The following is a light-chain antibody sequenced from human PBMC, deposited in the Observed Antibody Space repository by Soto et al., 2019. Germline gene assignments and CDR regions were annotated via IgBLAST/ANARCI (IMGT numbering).Light chain of an antibody. CDR2: GNS. CDR3: QSYDTSLSGPV. V-gene: IGLV1-40*01. J-gene: IGLJ2*01. Sequence: QSVLTQPPSVSGAPGQRVTISCTGSSSNIGAGYDVHWYQQLPGTAPKVFIYGNSNRPSGVPDRFSGSKSGTSASLAITGLQAEYDAEYYCQSYDTSLSGPVFGGGTKLTVL. CDR1: SSNIGAGYD.